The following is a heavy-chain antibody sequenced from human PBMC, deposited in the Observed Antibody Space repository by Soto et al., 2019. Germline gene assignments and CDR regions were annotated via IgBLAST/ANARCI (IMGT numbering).Heavy chain of an antibody. Sequence: QVQLVESGGGVVQPGRSLRLSCAASGFTFSGHGMHWVRQAPGKGLEWVAVVWHDGSKEYYADSVKGRFTISRDNSKNTLYLRMNSLRAEDTAVYSCARGRGGDDGGNSGYYDYWGQGTRVTVSS. CDR2: VWHDGSKE. V-gene: IGHV3-33*01. CDR1: GFTFSGHG. D-gene: IGHD2-21*02. CDR3: ARGRGGDDGGNSGYYDY. J-gene: IGHJ4*02.